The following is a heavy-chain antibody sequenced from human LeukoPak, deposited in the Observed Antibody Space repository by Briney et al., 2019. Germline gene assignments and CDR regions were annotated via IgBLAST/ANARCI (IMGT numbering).Heavy chain of an antibody. D-gene: IGHD3-22*01. CDR2: INWNGGST. J-gene: IGHJ4*02. V-gene: IGHV3-20*04. CDR1: GFTFDDYG. Sequence: GGSLRLSCAASGFTFDDYGMSWVRQAPGKGLEWVSGINWNGGSTGYADSVKGRFTISRDNAKNSLYLQMNSLRAEDAALYYCARVSGLGSYYDSSGYPDYWGQGTLVTVSS. CDR3: ARVSGLGSYYDSSGYPDY.